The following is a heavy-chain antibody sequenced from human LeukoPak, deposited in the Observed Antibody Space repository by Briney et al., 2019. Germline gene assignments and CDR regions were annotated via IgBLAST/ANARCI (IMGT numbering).Heavy chain of an antibody. Sequence: GGSLRLSCAASGFTFSDYYMSWVRQAPGKGLEWVSVIYSGGSTYYADSVKGRFTISRDNARNSLYLQMNSLRAEDTAVYYCARDPKGDSGSSPGYWGLGTQVTVSS. V-gene: IGHV3-69-1*02. D-gene: IGHD1-26*01. CDR3: ARDPKGDSGSSPGY. J-gene: IGHJ4*02. CDR2: IYSGGST. CDR1: GFTFSDYY.